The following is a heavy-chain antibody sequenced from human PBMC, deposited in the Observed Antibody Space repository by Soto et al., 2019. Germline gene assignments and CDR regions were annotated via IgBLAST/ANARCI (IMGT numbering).Heavy chain of an antibody. CDR3: ATRLQLWSNTYYFDY. J-gene: IGHJ4*02. Sequence: VASVKVSCKVSGYTLTELSMYWVRQAPGKGLEWMGGFDPEDGETIYAQKFQGRVTMTEDTSTDTAYMELSSLRSEDTAVYYCATRLQLWSNTYYFDYWGQGTLVTVSS. V-gene: IGHV1-24*01. CDR1: GYTLTELS. CDR2: FDPEDGET. D-gene: IGHD5-18*01.